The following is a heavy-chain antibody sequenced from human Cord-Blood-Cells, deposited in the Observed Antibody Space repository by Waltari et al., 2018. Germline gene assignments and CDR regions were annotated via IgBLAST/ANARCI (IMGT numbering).Heavy chain of an antibody. J-gene: IGHJ5*02. Sequence: QVQLQESGPGLVTPSETLSLTCTSSGRPLRRGISYRIWIRQPPGKGLEWIGYIYYSGSTNYNPSLKSRVTISVDTSKNQFSLKLSSVTAADTAVYYCARDTVNWFDPWGQGTLVTVSS. CDR1: GRPLRRGISY. V-gene: IGHV4-61*01. CDR3: ARDTVNWFDP. CDR2: IYYSGST.